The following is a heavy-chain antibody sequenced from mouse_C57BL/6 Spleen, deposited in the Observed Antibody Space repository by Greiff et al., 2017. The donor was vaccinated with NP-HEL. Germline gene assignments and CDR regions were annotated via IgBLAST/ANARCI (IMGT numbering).Heavy chain of an antibody. CDR2: IDPNSGGT. CDR3: ANGPLGPHYFDY. J-gene: IGHJ2*01. D-gene: IGHD1-2*01. Sequence: QVHVKQPGAELVKPGASVKLSCKASGYTFTSYWMHWVKQRPGRGLEWIGRIDPNSGGTKYNEKFKSKATLTVDKPSSTAYMQLSSLTSEDSAVYDCANGPLGPHYFDYWGQGTTLTVSS. V-gene: IGHV1-72*01. CDR1: GYTFTSYW.